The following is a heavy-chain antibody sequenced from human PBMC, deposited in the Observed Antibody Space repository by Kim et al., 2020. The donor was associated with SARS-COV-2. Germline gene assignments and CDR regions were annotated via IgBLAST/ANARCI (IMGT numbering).Heavy chain of an antibody. CDR1: GFIFSSYG. CDR2: IWNDGSNK. J-gene: IGHJ4*02. D-gene: IGHD1-26*01. CDR3: ASDLSGCYRGTVGY. V-gene: IGHV3-33*01. Sequence: GGSLRLSCAASGFIFSSYGMHWVRQAPGKGLEWVAVIWNDGSNKYYADSVKGRFTISRDNSKNTLYLQMNSLRAEDTAVYYCASDLSGCYRGTVGYWGQGALVTVSS.